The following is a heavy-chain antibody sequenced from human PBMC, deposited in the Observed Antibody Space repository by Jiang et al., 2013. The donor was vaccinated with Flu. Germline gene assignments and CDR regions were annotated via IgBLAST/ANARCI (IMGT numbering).Heavy chain of an antibody. Sequence: FTSYGISWVRQAPGQGLEWMGWISAYNGNTNYAQKLQGRVTMTTDTSTSTAYMELRSLRSDDTAVYYCAREGGLVLGYYYYGMDVWGQGTTVTVSS. CDR3: AREGGLVLGYYYYGMDV. D-gene: IGHD2-8*02. CDR2: ISAYNGNT. J-gene: IGHJ6*02. V-gene: IGHV1-18*01. CDR1: FTSYG.